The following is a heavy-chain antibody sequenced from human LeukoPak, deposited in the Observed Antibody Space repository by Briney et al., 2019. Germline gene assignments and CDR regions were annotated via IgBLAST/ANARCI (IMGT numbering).Heavy chain of an antibody. CDR3: AKECSRIWFGELCPFDW. Sequence: GGSLRLSCAASGFTFSNAWMSWVRQAPGKGLEWVSYISSASGSIYYADSVKGRFTISRDNAKNTLYLQMNSLRAEDTAVHYCAKECSRIWFGELCPFDWWGQGTLVTVSS. CDR1: GFTFSNAW. V-gene: IGHV3-48*04. D-gene: IGHD3-10*01. CDR2: ISSASGSI. J-gene: IGHJ4*02.